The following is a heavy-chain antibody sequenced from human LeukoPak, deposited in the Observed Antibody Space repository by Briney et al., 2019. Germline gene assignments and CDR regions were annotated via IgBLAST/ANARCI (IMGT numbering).Heavy chain of an antibody. Sequence: SVKVSCKASGFTFTSSAVQWVRQARGQRLXXXXWIVVGSGNTNYAQKFQERVTITRDMSTSTAYMELSSLRSEDTAVYYCAAAAHYYYYYGMDVWGKGTTVTVSS. CDR3: AAAAHYYYYYGMDV. J-gene: IGHJ6*04. CDR1: GFTFTSSA. CDR2: IVVGSGNT. V-gene: IGHV1-58*01.